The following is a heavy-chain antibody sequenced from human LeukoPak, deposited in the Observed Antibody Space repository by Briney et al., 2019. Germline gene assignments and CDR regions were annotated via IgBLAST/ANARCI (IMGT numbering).Heavy chain of an antibody. CDR1: GGSISSHY. D-gene: IGHD5-24*01. CDR3: ARHPRRELLYCDY. CDR2: IYYSGST. J-gene: IGHJ4*02. Sequence: PSETLSLTCTVSGGSISSHYWSWIRQPPGKGLEWIGYIYYSGSTNYNPSLKSRVTISVDTSKNQFSLKLSSVTAADTAVYYCARHPRRELLYCDYWGQGTLVTVSS. V-gene: IGHV4-59*08.